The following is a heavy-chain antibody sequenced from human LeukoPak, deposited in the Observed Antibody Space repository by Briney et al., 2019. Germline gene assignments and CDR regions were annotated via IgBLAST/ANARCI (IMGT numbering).Heavy chain of an antibody. CDR1: GGSISSSNW. V-gene: IGHV4-4*02. Sequence: SGTLSLTCAVSGGSISSSNWWSWVRQPPGKGLEWSGEIYHSGSTNYNPSLKSRVTMSVDTSKNQFSLKLSSVTAADTAVYYCARGLGGRYYYGSGSSRPPDYWGQGTLVTVSS. D-gene: IGHD3-10*01. J-gene: IGHJ4*02. CDR2: IYHSGST. CDR3: ARGLGGRYYYGSGSSRPPDY.